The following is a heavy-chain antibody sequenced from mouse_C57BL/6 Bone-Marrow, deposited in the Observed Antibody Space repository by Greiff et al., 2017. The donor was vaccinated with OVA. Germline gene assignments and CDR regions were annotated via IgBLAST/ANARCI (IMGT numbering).Heavy chain of an antibody. CDR3: AREEAYYGSSYYWYFDV. CDR2: INPNNGGT. J-gene: IGHJ1*03. CDR1: GYTFTDYY. D-gene: IGHD1-1*01. Sequence: VQLQQSGPELVKPGASVKISCKASGYTFTDYYMNWVKQSHGKSLEWIGDINPNNGGTSYNQKFKGKATLTVDKSSSTAYMELRSLTSEDSAVYYCAREEAYYGSSYYWYFDVWGTGTTVTVSS. V-gene: IGHV1-26*01.